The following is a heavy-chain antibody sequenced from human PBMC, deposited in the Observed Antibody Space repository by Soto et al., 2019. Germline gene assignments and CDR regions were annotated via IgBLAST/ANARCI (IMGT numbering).Heavy chain of an antibody. J-gene: IGHJ4*02. CDR1: GGSISSGGYS. V-gene: IGHV4-30-2*01. Sequence: QLQLQESGSGLVKPSQTLSLTCAVSGGSISSGGYSWSWIRQPPGKGLEWIGYIYHSGSTYYNPSLKSRVTISVDRSKNQFSLKLRSVTAADTAVYYCARGGRYFDWLFGFDYWGQGTLVTVSS. CDR2: IYHSGST. D-gene: IGHD3-9*01. CDR3: ARGGRYFDWLFGFDY.